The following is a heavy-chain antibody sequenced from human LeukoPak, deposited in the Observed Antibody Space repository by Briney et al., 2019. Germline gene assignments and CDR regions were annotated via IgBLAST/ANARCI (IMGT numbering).Heavy chain of an antibody. D-gene: IGHD4-17*01. J-gene: IGHJ6*02. CDR1: GASISYYY. CDR3: AREDPQTTVPEGMDV. V-gene: IGHV4-59*01. Sequence: SETLSLTCTVSGASISYYYWSWIRQSPGKGLEWIGYIYYSGTTNYNPSLKSRVTISVDTSKNHFSLQLRSVTAADTAVYYCAREDPQTTVPEGMDVWGQGTTVTVSS. CDR2: IYYSGTT.